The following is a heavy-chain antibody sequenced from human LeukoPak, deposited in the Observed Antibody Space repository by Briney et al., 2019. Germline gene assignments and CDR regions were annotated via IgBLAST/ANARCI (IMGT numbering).Heavy chain of an antibody. CDR3: AKDPNPFYDFWSGYK. CDR2: ISSSSSYI. J-gene: IGHJ4*02. Sequence: PGGSLRLSCAASGFTFSSYSMNWVRQAPGKGLEWVSSISSSSSYIYYADSVKGRFTISRDNAKNSLYLQMNSLRGEDTAVYYCAKDPNPFYDFWSGYKWGQGTLVTVSS. V-gene: IGHV3-21*04. CDR1: GFTFSSYS. D-gene: IGHD3-3*01.